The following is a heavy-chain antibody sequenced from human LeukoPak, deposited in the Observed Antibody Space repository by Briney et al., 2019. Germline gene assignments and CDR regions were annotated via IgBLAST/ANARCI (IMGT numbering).Heavy chain of an antibody. Sequence: NPSETLSLTCTVSGDSITNHYWNWIRQPPGKGLEWIGNLFHTGNTDYNPSLKSRVTTSIQTSKNQFSLKLSSVTAADTAVYYCARTQMYFDILTGHHKYFDYWGQGILVTVSS. CDR1: GDSITNHY. D-gene: IGHD3-9*01. CDR2: LFHTGNT. CDR3: ARTQMYFDILTGHHKYFDY. V-gene: IGHV4-59*11. J-gene: IGHJ4*02.